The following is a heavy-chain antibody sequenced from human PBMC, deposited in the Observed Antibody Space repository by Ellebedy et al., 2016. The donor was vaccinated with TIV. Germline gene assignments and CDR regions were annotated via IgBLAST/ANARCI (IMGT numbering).Heavy chain of an antibody. CDR1: GGSFSGYY. V-gene: IGHV4-34*01. CDR2: INHSGST. CDR3: ARGGVPRTSWWFDP. D-gene: IGHD2-2*01. J-gene: IGHJ5*02. Sequence: MPSETLSLTCAVYGGSFSGYYWSWIRQPPGKGLEWIGEINHSGSTNYNPSLKSRVTISVDTSKNQFSLKLSSVTAADTAVYYCARGGVPRTSWWFDPWGQGTLVTVSS.